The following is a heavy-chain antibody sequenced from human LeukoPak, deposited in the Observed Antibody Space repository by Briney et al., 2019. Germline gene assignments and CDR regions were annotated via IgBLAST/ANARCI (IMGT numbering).Heavy chain of an antibody. CDR2: INHSGST. D-gene: IGHD2-2*01. CDR1: GGSFSGYY. J-gene: IGHJ5*02. Sequence: SETLSLTCAVYGGSFSGYYLNWIRQPPGKGLEWIGEINHSGSTNYNPSLKSRVTISVDTSKNQFSLKLSSVTAADTAVYYCATYCTSTSCYRGIDPWGQGTLVTVSS. CDR3: ATYCTSTSCYRGIDP. V-gene: IGHV4-34*01.